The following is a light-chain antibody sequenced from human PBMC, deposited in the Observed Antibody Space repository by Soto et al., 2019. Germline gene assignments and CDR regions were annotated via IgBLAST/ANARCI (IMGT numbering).Light chain of an antibody. CDR2: AAS. J-gene: IGKJ2*01. CDR1: QSISSY. V-gene: IGKV1-39*01. CDR3: QQSYSTPPNT. Sequence: DIQMTQSPSSLSASVGDRVTITCRASQSISSYLNWYQQKPGKAPKLLIYAASSLQSGVPSRFSGSGSGTAFTLTSSSLQQEDFATYYCQQSYSTPPNTFGRGTKLEIK.